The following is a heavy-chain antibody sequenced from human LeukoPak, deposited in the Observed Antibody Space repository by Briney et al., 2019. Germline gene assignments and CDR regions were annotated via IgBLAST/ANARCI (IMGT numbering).Heavy chain of an antibody. CDR1: GFTFNSYA. V-gene: IGHV3-23*01. J-gene: IGHJ6*02. CDR2: ISGSGDRT. CDR3: ARSRYSSTSPMDV. Sequence: GGSLRLSCAASGFTFNSYAMSWVRQAPGQGLEWVSSISGSGDRTYYADSLKGRFSISRDNSKNTVYLQMNSLRAEDTAVYSCARSRYSSTSPMDVWGLGATVTVS. D-gene: IGHD5-18*01.